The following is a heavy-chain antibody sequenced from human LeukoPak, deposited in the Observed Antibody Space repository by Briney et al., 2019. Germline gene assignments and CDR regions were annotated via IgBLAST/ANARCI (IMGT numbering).Heavy chain of an antibody. J-gene: IGHJ6*02. CDR1: GFTFDDYG. D-gene: IGHD3-22*01. CDR2: INWNGGST. V-gene: IGHV3-20*01. CDR3: ARVDSSGYYYYYYGMDV. Sequence: GGSLRLSCAASGFTFDDYGMSWVRQAPGKGLEWVSGINWNGGSTGYADSVKGRFTISRDNAKNSLYLQMNSLRAEDMALYHCARVDSSGYYYYYYGMDVWGQGTTVTVSS.